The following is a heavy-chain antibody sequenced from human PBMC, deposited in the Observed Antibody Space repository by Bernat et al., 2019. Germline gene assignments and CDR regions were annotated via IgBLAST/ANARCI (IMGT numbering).Heavy chain of an antibody. CDR3: ARDRAVVTHCFDY. CDR1: GFTFSSYA. D-gene: IGHD4-23*01. V-gene: IGHV3-30-3*01. CDR2: ISYDGSNK. J-gene: IGHJ4*02. Sequence: QVQLVESGGGVVQPGRSLRLSCAASGFTFSSYAMYWVRQAPGKGLEWVAVISYDGSNKYYADSVKGRFTISRDNSKNTLYLQMNSLRAEDTAVYYCARDRAVVTHCFDYWGQGTLVTVSS.